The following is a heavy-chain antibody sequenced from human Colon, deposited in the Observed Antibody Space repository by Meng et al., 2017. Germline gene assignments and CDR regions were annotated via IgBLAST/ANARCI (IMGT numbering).Heavy chain of an antibody. CDR2: IYYSGST. J-gene: IGHJ4*02. D-gene: IGHD6-13*01. Sequence: LQLQDAGPGRVKPSEPLSLTCTVPGGSISSSHYYWGWVRQPPGKGLQWIGTIYYSGSTSYNPSLKSRITISVDTSKNQFSVNLSSVTAADTAVYYCAKVDKAAGGTSEGWGQGTLVTVSS. V-gene: IGHV4-39*01. CDR1: GGSISSSHYY. CDR3: AKVDKAAGGTSEG.